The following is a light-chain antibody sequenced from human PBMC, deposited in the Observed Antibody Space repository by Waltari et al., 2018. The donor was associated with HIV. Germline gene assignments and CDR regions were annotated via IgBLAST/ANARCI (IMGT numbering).Light chain of an antibody. CDR1: QSVSSSY. Sequence: EIVLTQSPGTLSLSPGERATLSCRASQSVSSSYLSWYQQKPGQAPRLLIYGSSSSATGLPDRFSGSWSGTDFTLTIGRLEPEDFAVFYWQQYGSSRWTFGQGTKVEIK. V-gene: IGKV3-20*01. CDR2: GSS. J-gene: IGKJ1*01. CDR3: QQYGSSRWT.